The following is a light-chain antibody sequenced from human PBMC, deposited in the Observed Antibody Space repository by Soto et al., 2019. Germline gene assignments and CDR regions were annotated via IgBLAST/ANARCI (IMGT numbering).Light chain of an antibody. V-gene: IGKV1-5*01. J-gene: IGKJ5*01. CDR3: QQYHTSPIT. CDR1: QSVSIW. Sequence: DIQMTKSPSTPFASVGDKVTITCRASQSVSIWLAWYQKKPGKAPKVLIWDASTLQRGVPSRFSGSGSGTEFTLTIDSLQPDEFATYYCQQYHTSPITFGQGTRLEIK. CDR2: DAS.